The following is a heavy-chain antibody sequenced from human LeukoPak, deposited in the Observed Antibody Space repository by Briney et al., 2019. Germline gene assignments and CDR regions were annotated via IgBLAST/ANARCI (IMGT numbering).Heavy chain of an antibody. D-gene: IGHD3-22*01. CDR3: ARAPSEIGGYYPEYFRH. CDR2: KSDGST. Sequence: GGSPRLSCAASGFTFSSYWMHWVRQAPGKGLVWVSRKSDGSTNYADSVKGRFTISRDNAKNTVSLQMNSLRAEDTGVYYCARAPSEIGGYYPEYFRHWGQGTLVTVSS. CDR1: GFTFSSYW. V-gene: IGHV3-74*01. J-gene: IGHJ1*01.